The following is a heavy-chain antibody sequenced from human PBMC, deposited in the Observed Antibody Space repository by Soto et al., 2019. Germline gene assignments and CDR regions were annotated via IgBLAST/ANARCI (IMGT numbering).Heavy chain of an antibody. V-gene: IGHV3-23*01. J-gene: IGHJ4*02. Sequence: GGSLRLSCAASGFIFSNYDMAWVRQAPGKGLEWVSSISNGATRTYYADSVKGLFTISRDNSKNTLHLQMNSLRAEDTAIYYCAKDATRSSGWYYFDNWGQGTLVTVSS. CDR2: ISNGATRT. CDR1: GFIFSNYD. D-gene: IGHD6-19*01. CDR3: AKDATRSSGWYYFDN.